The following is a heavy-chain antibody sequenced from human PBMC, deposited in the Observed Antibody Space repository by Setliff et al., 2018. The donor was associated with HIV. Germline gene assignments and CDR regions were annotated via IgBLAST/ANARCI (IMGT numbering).Heavy chain of an antibody. CDR1: GGSFSGYY. D-gene: IGHD6-19*01. V-gene: IGHV4-34*01. J-gene: IGHJ4*02. CDR3: ARGVRDNSGWSSYYFDY. Sequence: SETLSLTCAVYGGSFSGYYWSWIRQPPGKGLEWIGEVTHSGRTNYNPSLESRVTTSVDTSKKQFSLRLSSVTAADTAVYYCARGVRDNSGWSSYYFDYWGQGTLVTVSS. CDR2: VTHSGRT.